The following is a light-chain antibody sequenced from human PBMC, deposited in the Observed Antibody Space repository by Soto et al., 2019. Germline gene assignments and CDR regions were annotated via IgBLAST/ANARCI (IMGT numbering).Light chain of an antibody. CDR2: DAS. Sequence: DIQMTQSPSTLSASVGERVTITCRASQTISNWLAWYQHKPGKAPKLLIFDASNLESGVPSRFSGSGSGTEFSLTISSLQPDDFATYYCQQYYTYSQFGQGTKVDIK. CDR1: QTISNW. J-gene: IGKJ1*01. CDR3: QQYYTYSQ. V-gene: IGKV1-5*01.